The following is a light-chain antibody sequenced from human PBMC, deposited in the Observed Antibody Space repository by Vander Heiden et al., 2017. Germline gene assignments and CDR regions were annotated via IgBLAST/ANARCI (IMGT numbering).Light chain of an antibody. CDR2: WAS. Sequence: DIVMTQSPDSLAVSLGERATINCKSSQSVLYSSNNKNYLAWYQQKPGQPPKLLIYWASTREAGVPDRFSGSGYGKDFTLTISSRQAEDVAVYYCQQYDSNPLATFGQGTKLEIK. V-gene: IGKV4-1*01. CDR3: QQYDSNPLAT. J-gene: IGKJ2*01. CDR1: QSVLYSSNNKNY.